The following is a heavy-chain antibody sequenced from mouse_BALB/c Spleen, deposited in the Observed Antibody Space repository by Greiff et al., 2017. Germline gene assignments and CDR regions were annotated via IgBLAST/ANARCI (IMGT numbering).Heavy chain of an antibody. D-gene: IGHD2-14*01. V-gene: IGHV1-53*01. CDR1: GYTFTSYW. CDR2: INPYNDGT. J-gene: IGHJ3*01. Sequence: QVQLQQPGAELVKPGASVKLSCKASGYTFTSYWMHWVKQKPGQGLEWIGYINPYNDGTKYNEKFKGKATLTSDKSSSTAYMELSSLTSEDSAVYYCARSGDRYDWFAYWGQGTLVTVSA. CDR3: ARSGDRYDWFAY.